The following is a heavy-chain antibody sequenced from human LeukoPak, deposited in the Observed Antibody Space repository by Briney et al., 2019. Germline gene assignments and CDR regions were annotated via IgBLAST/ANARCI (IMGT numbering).Heavy chain of an antibody. J-gene: IGHJ4*02. Sequence: GGSLRLSCAASGFTFSSYEMNWVRQAPGKGLEWVSYISNTDSTIYYADSVKGRFTISRDNAKNSLYLQMDSLRVEDTAVYYCARDGGLSNNVCFLDYWGQGTLVTVSS. CDR3: ARDGGLSNNVCFLDY. CDR1: GFTFSSYE. V-gene: IGHV3-48*03. CDR2: ISNTDSTI. D-gene: IGHD2/OR15-2a*01.